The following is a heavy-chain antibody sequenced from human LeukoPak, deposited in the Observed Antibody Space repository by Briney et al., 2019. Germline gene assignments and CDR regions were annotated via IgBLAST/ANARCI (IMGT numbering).Heavy chain of an antibody. J-gene: IGHJ4*02. V-gene: IGHV3-23*01. D-gene: IGHD5-18*01. CDR3: AKDGYSSGYQQSDY. Sequence: PGGSLRLSCAASGFTFSSYAMSWVRQAPGKGLEWVSAISGSGGSTYYADSVKGRFAISRDNSKNTLYLQMNSLRAEDTAVYYCAKDGYSSGYQQSDYWGQGTLVTVSS. CDR2: ISGSGGST. CDR1: GFTFSSYA.